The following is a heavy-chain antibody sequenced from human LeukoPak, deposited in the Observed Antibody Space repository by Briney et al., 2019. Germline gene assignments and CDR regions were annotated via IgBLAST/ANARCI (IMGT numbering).Heavy chain of an antibody. V-gene: IGHV3-7*01. CDR2: IKQDGSEK. CDR3: ARGAGVTTVTQYYFDY. D-gene: IGHD4-17*01. J-gene: IGHJ4*02. Sequence: PGGSLRLSCTPSRFTFSSYWMSWVRQAPGKGLEWVANIKQDGSEKYYVDSVKGRFTISRDNAKNSLYLQMNSLRAEDTAVYYCARGAGVTTVTQYYFDYWGQGTLVTVSS. CDR1: RFTFSSYW.